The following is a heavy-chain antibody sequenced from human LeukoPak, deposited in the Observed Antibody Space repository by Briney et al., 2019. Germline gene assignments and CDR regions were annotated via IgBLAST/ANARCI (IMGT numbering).Heavy chain of an antibody. J-gene: IGHJ4*02. Sequence: ASVKVSCKVSGYTLTELSMHWVRQAPGKGLEWMGGFDPEDGETIYAQKFQGRVTMTRDTSTSTVYMELSSLRSEDTAVYYCAREEMVRGANEVGGYWGQGTLVTVSS. D-gene: IGHD3-10*01. CDR2: FDPEDGET. V-gene: IGHV1-24*01. CDR1: GYTLTELS. CDR3: AREEMVRGANEVGGY.